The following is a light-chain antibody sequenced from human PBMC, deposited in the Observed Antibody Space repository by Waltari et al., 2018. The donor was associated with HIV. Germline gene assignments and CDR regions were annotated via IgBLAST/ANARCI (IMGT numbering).Light chain of an antibody. V-gene: IGKV1-5*03. Sequence: IQMTPSPSTLSASVGDRVTITCRASTSISSWLAWYQQKPGKAPKLLIYKASSLESGVPSRFSGSGSGTEFTLTISSLQPDDFATYYCQQYNTFTWTFGQVTKVEIK. CDR3: QQYNTFTWT. J-gene: IGKJ1*01. CDR2: KAS. CDR1: TSISSW.